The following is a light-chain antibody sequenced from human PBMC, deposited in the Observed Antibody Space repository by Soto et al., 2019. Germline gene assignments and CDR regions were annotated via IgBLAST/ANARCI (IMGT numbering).Light chain of an antibody. CDR2: KAS. V-gene: IGKV1-5*03. CDR3: QQYDSNYRT. CDR1: QSIGNW. J-gene: IGKJ1*01. Sequence: DIQMTQSPSTLSASVGDRVTITCRASQSIGNWLAWYQQKPGKAPNLLIYKASSLESGVPPRFSGSGSGTEFTLTISSLQPDDFAIYYCQQYDSNYRTFGQGTRVEI.